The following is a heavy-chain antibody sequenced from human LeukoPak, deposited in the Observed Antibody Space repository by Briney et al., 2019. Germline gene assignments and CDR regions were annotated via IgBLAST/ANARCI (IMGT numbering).Heavy chain of an antibody. D-gene: IGHD1-14*01. CDR2: IVSKTDGGTV. CDR1: GLTFSNAW. V-gene: IGHV3-15*04. Sequence: PGGSLRLSCAASGLTFSNAWMCWVRQAPGKGLEWVGRIVSKTDGGTVDYAAPVKGRFTISRDDSKNTLYLQMNSLKTEDTAVYYCTTDLVSLWDHWAQGTLVTVSS. J-gene: IGHJ4*02. CDR3: TTDLVSLWDH.